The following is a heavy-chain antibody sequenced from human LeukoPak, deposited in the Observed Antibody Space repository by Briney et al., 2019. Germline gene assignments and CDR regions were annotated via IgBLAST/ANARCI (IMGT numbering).Heavy chain of an antibody. CDR1: GFTLSSYS. D-gene: IGHD4-17*01. CDR2: ISSSGTTF. CDR3: ARDIGDYTFDY. J-gene: IGHJ4*02. Sequence: PGGSLRLSCAASGFTLSSYSMHWVRQAPGKGLEWVSYISSSGTTFYYADSVKGRFTISRDNAKNSLYLQMNSLRAEDTAVYYCARDIGDYTFDYWGQGTLVTVSS. V-gene: IGHV3-48*04.